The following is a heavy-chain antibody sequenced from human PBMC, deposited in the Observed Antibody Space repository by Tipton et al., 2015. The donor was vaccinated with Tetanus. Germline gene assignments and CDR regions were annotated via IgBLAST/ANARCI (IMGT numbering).Heavy chain of an antibody. CDR3: ARGLPREPFYFDY. D-gene: IGHD1-26*01. Sequence: TLSLTCTVSGGSIRSGGYYWTWIRQHPERGLEWIGYIYYTGNTYYNPSLDSRVSISVDTSKNQCSLRLTSVTAADTAVYFCARGLPREPFYFDYWGQGKQVIVSS. CDR2: IYYTGNT. V-gene: IGHV4-31*03. J-gene: IGHJ4*02. CDR1: GGSIRSGGYY.